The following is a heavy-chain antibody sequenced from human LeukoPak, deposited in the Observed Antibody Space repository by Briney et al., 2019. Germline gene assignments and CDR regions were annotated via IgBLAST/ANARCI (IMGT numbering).Heavy chain of an antibody. CDR3: ARGPLGRNGDYFDY. CDR1: GYTFTGYA. CDR2: INAGNGNT. V-gene: IGHV1-3*01. Sequence: ASVKVSCKASGYTFTGYAIQWVRQVPGQSLEWMGWINAGNGNTKYSQKFQGRVTITRDTSANTVYMELSSLRSEDTAVYYCARGPLGRNGDYFDYWGQGTLVTVSS. J-gene: IGHJ4*02. D-gene: IGHD7-27*01.